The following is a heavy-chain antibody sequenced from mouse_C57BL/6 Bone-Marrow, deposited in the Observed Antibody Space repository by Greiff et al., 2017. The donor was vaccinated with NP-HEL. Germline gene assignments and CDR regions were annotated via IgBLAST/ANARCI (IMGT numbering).Heavy chain of an antibody. J-gene: IGHJ1*03. Sequence: QVQLQQPGAELVMPGASVKLSCKASGYTFTSYWMHWVKQRPGQGLEWIGEIDPSDSYTNYNQKFKGKSTLTVDKSSSTAYMQLSNLTSEDSAVYYCARMGYGYWYFDVWGTGTTVTVSS. V-gene: IGHV1-69*01. D-gene: IGHD1-1*01. CDR3: ARMGYGYWYFDV. CDR2: IDPSDSYT. CDR1: GYTFTSYW.